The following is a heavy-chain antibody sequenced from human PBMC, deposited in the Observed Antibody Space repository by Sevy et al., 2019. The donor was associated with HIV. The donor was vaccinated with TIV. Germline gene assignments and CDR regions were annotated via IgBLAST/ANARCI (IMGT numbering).Heavy chain of an antibody. J-gene: IGHJ6*02. CDR2: FYSDGRT. CDR3: ARDRYYDASGYYYYYYGMDV. D-gene: IGHD3-22*01. Sequence: GGSLRLSCAGSGLSVSDNYMNWVRQAPGKGLELVSVFYSDGRTYYADSVKGRFTISRDNCKNTLYLHMSNLRPEDTAVYYCARDRYYDASGYYYYYYGMDVWGQGTTVTVSS. V-gene: IGHV3-66*01. CDR1: GLSVSDNY.